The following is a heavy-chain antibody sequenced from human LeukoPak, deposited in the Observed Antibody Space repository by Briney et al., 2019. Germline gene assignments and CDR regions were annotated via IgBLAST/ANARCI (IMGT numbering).Heavy chain of an antibody. Sequence: PGGSLRLSCAASGFTFSNAWMNWVRQAPGKGLEWVGRIKSKTDGGTTDYAAPVKGRFTISRDDSKNTLYLQMNSLKTEDTAVYYCTTDLGLWFGELSPGFDYWGQGTPVTVSS. D-gene: IGHD3-10*01. CDR3: TTDLGLWFGELSPGFDY. J-gene: IGHJ4*02. V-gene: IGHV3-15*07. CDR2: IKSKTDGGTT. CDR1: GFTFSNAW.